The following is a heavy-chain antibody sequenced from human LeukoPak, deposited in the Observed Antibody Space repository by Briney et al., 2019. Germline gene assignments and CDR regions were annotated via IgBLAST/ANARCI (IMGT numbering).Heavy chain of an antibody. J-gene: IGHJ5*01. CDR3: AKPISGGLAVTADWFHT. CDR2: INANSGTT. Sequence: PGGSLRLSCAASGFALSFYAMSWLRQPPGKGLEWVSTINANSGTTSYAASVRGRFTISRDNSKNTLCLQVNTLRADDTATYYCAKPISGGLAVTADWFHTWGEGAPVVVSS. V-gene: IGHV3-23*01. CDR1: GFALSFYA. D-gene: IGHD6-19*01.